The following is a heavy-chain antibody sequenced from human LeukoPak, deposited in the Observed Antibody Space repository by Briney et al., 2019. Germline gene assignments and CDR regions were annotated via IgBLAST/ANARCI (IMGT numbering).Heavy chain of an antibody. CDR3: ARDVHGDYGSGWFDP. Sequence: SVKVSCKTSGGTFNNPAISWVRQAPGQGLEWLGSIMPLFGTAGYAQKFQGRVTITKDESTRTVYLELTSLTSDDTAVYYCARDVHGDYGSGWFDPWGQGTLVSVSS. CDR2: IMPLFGTA. V-gene: IGHV1-69*05. CDR1: GGTFNNPA. J-gene: IGHJ5*02. D-gene: IGHD4-17*01.